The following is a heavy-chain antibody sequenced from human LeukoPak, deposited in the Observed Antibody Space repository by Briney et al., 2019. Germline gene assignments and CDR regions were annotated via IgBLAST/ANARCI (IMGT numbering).Heavy chain of an antibody. CDR1: GRSFSGYY. V-gene: IGHV4-34*01. D-gene: IGHD2-15*01. Sequence: PSETLSLTCAVYGRSFSGYYWSWIRQPPGKGLEWIGEINHSGSTNYNPSLKSRVTISVDTSKNQFSLKLSSVTAADTAVYYCARGGRSLVVAQFDLWGRGTLVTVSS. CDR3: ARGGRSLVVAQFDL. J-gene: IGHJ2*01. CDR2: INHSGST.